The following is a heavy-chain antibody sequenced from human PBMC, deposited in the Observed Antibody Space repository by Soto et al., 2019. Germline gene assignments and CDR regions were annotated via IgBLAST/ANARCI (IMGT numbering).Heavy chain of an antibody. J-gene: IGHJ5*01. CDR3: STRAYDTNGYYRFDP. D-gene: IGHD3-22*01. CDR1: VSFITNGNY. CDR2: INHSGRV. V-gene: IGHV4-38-2*01. Sequence: PETLSLTLAFSVSFITNGNYWGWIRPSPGKGLEWIGDINHSGRVNYSPSLKSRVTISLDTSKNQFSLTLSAVTAADTAMYYCSTRAYDTNGYYRFDPWGQGTLVTVSS.